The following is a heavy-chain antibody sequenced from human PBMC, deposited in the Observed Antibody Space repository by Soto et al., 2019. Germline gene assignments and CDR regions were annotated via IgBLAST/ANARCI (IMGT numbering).Heavy chain of an antibody. CDR2: IYYSGST. V-gene: IGHV4-39*01. D-gene: IGHD6-19*01. CDR3: ARYDSGRFGYGFDY. J-gene: IGHJ4*02. CDR1: GGSISSHYH. Sequence: SETLSLTCTVSGGSISSHYHWGWIRQPPGKGLEWIGNIYYSGSTYHNPSLKNRVTISVDTSKNQFSLKLSSVTAADTAVYYCARYDSGRFGYGFDYWGQGTLVTVSS.